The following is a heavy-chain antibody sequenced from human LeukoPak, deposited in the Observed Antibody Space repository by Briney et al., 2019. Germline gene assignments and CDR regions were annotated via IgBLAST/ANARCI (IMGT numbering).Heavy chain of an antibody. V-gene: IGHV3-21*01. Sequence: GGSLRLSCAASGFTFSSYSMNWVRQAPGKGLEWVSSISSSSSYIYYADSVKGRFTISRDNAKNSLYLQMNSLRAEDTAVYYCARSGIKMVRGVIIKSPYHMDVWGKGTTVTVSS. CDR3: ARSGIKMVRGVIIKSPYHMDV. CDR2: ISSSSSYI. J-gene: IGHJ6*03. D-gene: IGHD3-10*01. CDR1: GFTFSSYS.